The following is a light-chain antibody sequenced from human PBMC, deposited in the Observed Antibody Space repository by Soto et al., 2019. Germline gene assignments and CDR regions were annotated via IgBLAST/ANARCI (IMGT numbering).Light chain of an antibody. J-gene: IGKJ5*01. CDR2: DAS. V-gene: IGKV3-11*01. CDR3: QQRNNLVT. CDR1: HSVGSD. Sequence: EVVLTHSPATLSLSPGERATLSCRATHSVGSDLAWYQHKPGQAPRLLIYDASNRATGIPARFSGSGSGTDFTLTISSLEPGDFAVYYCQQRNNLVTFGQGTRLEIK.